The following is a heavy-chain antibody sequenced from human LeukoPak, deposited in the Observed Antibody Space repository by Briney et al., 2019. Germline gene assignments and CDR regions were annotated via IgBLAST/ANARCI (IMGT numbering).Heavy chain of an antibody. Sequence: GASVKVSCKASGYTFTSYGISWVRQVPGQGLEWMGWISAYNGNTNYAQKLQGRVTMTTDTSTSTAYMELRSLRSDDTAVYYCARDTSRISKLIQLWLIDYWGQGTLVTVSS. CDR1: GYTFTSYG. CDR2: ISAYNGNT. CDR3: ARDTSRISKLIQLWLIDY. J-gene: IGHJ4*02. D-gene: IGHD5-18*01. V-gene: IGHV1-18*01.